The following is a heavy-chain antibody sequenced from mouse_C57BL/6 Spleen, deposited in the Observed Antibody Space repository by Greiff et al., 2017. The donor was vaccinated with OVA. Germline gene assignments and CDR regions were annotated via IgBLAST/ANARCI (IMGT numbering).Heavy chain of an antibody. V-gene: IGHV5-17*01. CDR1: GFTFSDYG. J-gene: IGHJ4*01. CDR3: ARKTYSNYDYYAMDY. D-gene: IGHD2-5*01. CDR2: ISSGSSTI. Sequence: EVHLVESGGGLVKPGGSLKLSCAASGFTFSDYGMHWVRQAPEKGLEWVAYISSGSSTIYYADTVKGRFTISRDNAKNTLFLQMTSLRSEDTAMYYCARKTYSNYDYYAMDYWGQGTSVTVSS.